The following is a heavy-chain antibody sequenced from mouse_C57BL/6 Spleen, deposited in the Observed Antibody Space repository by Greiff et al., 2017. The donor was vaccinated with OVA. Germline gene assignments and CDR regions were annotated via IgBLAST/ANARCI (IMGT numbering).Heavy chain of an antibody. D-gene: IGHD1-1*01. Sequence: EVKLMESGGGLVQPGGSMKLSCAASGFTFSDAWMDWVRQSPEKGLEWVAEIRNKANNHATYYAESVKGRFTISRDDSKSSVYLQMNSLRAEDTGIYYCTRTLYYGSSYSYWYFDVWGTGTTVTVSS. J-gene: IGHJ1*03. CDR1: GFTFSDAW. CDR2: IRNKANNHAT. V-gene: IGHV6-6*01. CDR3: TRTLYYGSSYSYWYFDV.